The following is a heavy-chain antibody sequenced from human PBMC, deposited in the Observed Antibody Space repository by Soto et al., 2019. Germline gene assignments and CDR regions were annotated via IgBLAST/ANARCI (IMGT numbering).Heavy chain of an antibody. CDR1: GFTFSSYG. CDR3: ARDYRPYYDFWSGYYTPNWFDP. V-gene: IGHV3-33*01. CDR2: IWYDGSNK. D-gene: IGHD3-3*01. J-gene: IGHJ5*02. Sequence: QVQLVESGGGVVQPGRSLRLSCAASGFTFSSYGMHWVRQAPGKGLEWVAVIWYDGSNKYYADSVKGRFTISRDNSKNTLYLQMNSLRAEDTAVYYCARDYRPYYDFWSGYYTPNWFDPWGQGTLVTVSS.